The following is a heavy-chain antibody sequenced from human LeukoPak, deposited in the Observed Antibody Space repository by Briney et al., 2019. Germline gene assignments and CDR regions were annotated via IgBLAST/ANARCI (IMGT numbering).Heavy chain of an antibody. V-gene: IGHV3-23*01. CDR3: AKDSYYYDSSGTPLPYYFDY. J-gene: IGHJ4*02. Sequence: PGGPLRLSCAASGFTFSSYAMSWVRQAPGKGLEWVSAISGSGGSTYYADSVKGRFTISRDNSKNTLYPQMNSLRAEDTAVYYCAKDSYYYDSSGTPLPYYFDYWGQGTLVTVSS. CDR1: GFTFSSYA. CDR2: ISGSGGST. D-gene: IGHD3-22*01.